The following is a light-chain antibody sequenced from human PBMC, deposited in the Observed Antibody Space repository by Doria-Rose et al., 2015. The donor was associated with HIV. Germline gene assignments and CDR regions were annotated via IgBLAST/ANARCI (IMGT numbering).Light chain of an antibody. CDR2: DAS. V-gene: IGKV3-20*01. CDR3: QQYGTSRGT. J-gene: IGKJ5*01. CDR1: QRVKSSY. Sequence: EIVMAQSPGTLSLSPGERATLSCRASQRVKSSYLAWYQQKPGQAPRSLIYDASTSATGIPDRFSGSGSGTDFTLTISRLEPEDVAVYYCQQYGTSRGTFGQGTRLEIK.